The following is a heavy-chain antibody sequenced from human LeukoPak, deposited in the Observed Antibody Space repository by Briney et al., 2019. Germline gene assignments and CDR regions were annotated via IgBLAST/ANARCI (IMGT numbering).Heavy chain of an antibody. CDR3: AKDLGGHDYRDMDV. CDR2: ISYDGSNK. D-gene: IGHD4/OR15-4a*01. J-gene: IGHJ6*02. CDR1: GFTFSSYG. V-gene: IGHV3-30*18. Sequence: GRSLRLSCAASGFTFSSYGMHWVRQAPGKGLEWVAVISYDGSNKYYADSVKGRFTISRDNSKNTLYLQMNSLRAEDTAVYYCAKDLGGHDYRDMDVWGQGTTVTVSS.